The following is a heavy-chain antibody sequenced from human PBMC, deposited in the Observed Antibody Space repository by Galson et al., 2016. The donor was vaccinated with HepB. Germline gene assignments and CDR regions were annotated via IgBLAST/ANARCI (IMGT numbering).Heavy chain of an antibody. CDR2: MYPGDSNI. Sequence: QSGAEVKKPGESLKISCKGSGYSFANYWIGWVRQMPEKGLEWVGVMYPGDSNIRYSPSFQGQVTISADKSINTAYLQWSSLKASDTAMYYYARHRWFGDFINYYFDYWGQGTLVTVSS. J-gene: IGHJ4*02. V-gene: IGHV5-51*01. CDR1: GYSFANYW. CDR3: ARHRWFGDFINYYFDY. D-gene: IGHD3-10*01.